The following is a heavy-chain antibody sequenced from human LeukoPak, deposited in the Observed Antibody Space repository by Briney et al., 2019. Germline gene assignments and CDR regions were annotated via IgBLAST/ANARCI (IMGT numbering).Heavy chain of an antibody. CDR2: IYSGGST. Sequence: PGGSLRLSCAASGFTVSSNYMSWVRQAPGKGLEWVSVIYSGGSTYYADSVKGRFTISRDNSKNTLYLQMNSLRAEDTAVYYCARGPRSPNNYYMDVWGKGTMVTVSS. CDR3: ARGPRSPNNYYMDV. CDR1: GFTVSSNY. J-gene: IGHJ6*03. V-gene: IGHV3-53*01.